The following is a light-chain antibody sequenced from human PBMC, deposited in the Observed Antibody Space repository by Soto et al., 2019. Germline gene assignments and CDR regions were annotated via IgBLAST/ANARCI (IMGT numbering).Light chain of an antibody. CDR2: FND. Sequence: QSVLTQPPSASGTPGQRVSISCSGGRSNIGSNLVSWYQQLPGTAPKLLLYFNDQRPSGVPDRFSGSKSGTSASLAVSERQSEDEADYFCASWDDSLKGVLFGGGTKVTVL. J-gene: IGLJ3*02. CDR3: ASWDDSLKGVL. CDR1: RSNIGSNL. V-gene: IGLV1-44*01.